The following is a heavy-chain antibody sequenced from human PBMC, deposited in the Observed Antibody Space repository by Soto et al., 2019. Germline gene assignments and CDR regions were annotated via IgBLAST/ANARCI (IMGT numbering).Heavy chain of an antibody. CDR3: AADSSGYDYIYYCYYDMDV. D-gene: IGHD5-12*01. V-gene: IGHV1-58*01. CDR1: GFTFTTSA. CDR2: IVVGSGHT. J-gene: IGHJ6*02. Sequence: ASVKVSCKASGFTFTTSAVQWVRQARGQRLEWIGWIVVGSGHTNYAQTFQERVTITRDMSTSTAYMELSSLRSEDTAVYYCAADSSGYDYIYYCYYDMDVWGQGTTVTVSS.